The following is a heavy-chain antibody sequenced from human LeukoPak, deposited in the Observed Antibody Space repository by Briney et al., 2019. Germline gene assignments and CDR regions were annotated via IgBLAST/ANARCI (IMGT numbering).Heavy chain of an antibody. D-gene: IGHD6-25*01. V-gene: IGHV3-30*02. CDR1: GFTFSSYV. CDR2: TQYDGSIQ. CDR3: AKDQAAA. J-gene: IGHJ5*02. Sequence: GGSLRLSCAASGFTFSSYVMHWVRQAPGKGLEWVAFTQYDGSIQFYADSVRGRFTISRDNGKNTLYLQMNSLRPEDTAVYYCAKDQAAAWGQGTRVTVSS.